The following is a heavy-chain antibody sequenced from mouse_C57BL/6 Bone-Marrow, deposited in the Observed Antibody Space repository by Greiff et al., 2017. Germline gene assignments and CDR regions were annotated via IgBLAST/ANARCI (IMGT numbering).Heavy chain of an antibody. CDR3: TRDLDSWFAY. J-gene: IGHJ3*01. V-gene: IGHV5-9-1*02. CDR1: GFTFSSYA. Sequence: EVKLMESGAGLVKPGGSLKLSCAASGFTFSSYAMSWVRQTPEKRLEWVAYISSGGDYIYYADTVKGRFTISRDNARNTLYLQMSSLKSEDTAMYYCTRDLDSWFAYWGQGTLVTVSA. CDR2: ISSGGDYI.